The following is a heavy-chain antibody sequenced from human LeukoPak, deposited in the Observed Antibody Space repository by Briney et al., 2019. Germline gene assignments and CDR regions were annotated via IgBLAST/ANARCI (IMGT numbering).Heavy chain of an antibody. J-gene: IGHJ4*02. CDR3: ARHKEESGAYRPNDY. D-gene: IGHD1-1*01. CDR2: INHSGST. CDR1: GVSFSGYY. Sequence: SEILSLTCAVYGVSFSGYYWSWIRQPPGKGLEWIGEINHSGSTDYNPSLKSRVTMSVDTSKNQFSLKLSSVTAADTAVYYCARHKEESGAYRPNDYWGQGTLVTVSS. V-gene: IGHV4-34*01.